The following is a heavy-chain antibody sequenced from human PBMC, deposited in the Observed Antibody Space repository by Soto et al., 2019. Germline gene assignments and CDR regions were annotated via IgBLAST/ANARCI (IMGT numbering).Heavy chain of an antibody. CDR3: ARSGLRVVPAAMRRVGLNTFDY. Sequence: SETLSLTCAVYGGSFSGYYWSWIRQPPGKGLEWIGEINHSGSTNYNPSLKSRVTISVDTSKNQFSLKLSSVTAADTAVYYCARSGLRVVPAAMRRVGLNTFDYWGQGTLVTVSS. J-gene: IGHJ4*02. CDR1: GGSFSGYY. V-gene: IGHV4-34*01. D-gene: IGHD2-2*01. CDR2: INHSGST.